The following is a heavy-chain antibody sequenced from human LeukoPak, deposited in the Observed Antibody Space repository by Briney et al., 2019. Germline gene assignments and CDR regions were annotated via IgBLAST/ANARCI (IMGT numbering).Heavy chain of an antibody. D-gene: IGHD1-26*01. CDR2: INTDEDET. CDR3: ARSLAATSGFDL. Sequence: ASVKVSCKAPGYIFGSYGIAWVRQAPGQGFEWLGWINTDEDETAYSDKFQGRVSMTTDTPTTTATMELRGLASGDTAVYYCARSLAATSGFDLWGQGTWVTVS. CDR1: GYIFGSYG. J-gene: IGHJ3*01. V-gene: IGHV1-18*01.